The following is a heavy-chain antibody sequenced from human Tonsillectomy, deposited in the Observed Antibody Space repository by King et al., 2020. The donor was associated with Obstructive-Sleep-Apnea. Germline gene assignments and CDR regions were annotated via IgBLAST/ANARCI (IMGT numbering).Heavy chain of an antibody. Sequence: VQLVESGGGVVQPGRSLRLSCAASGFTFSSYSMHWVRQAPGKGLEWVALISFDGTNKYYPDPVKGRFTISRDNSKNTLYLQMNRLRAEDTAVYYCARERQASAPRAFDIWGQGTIVTVPS. CDR3: ARERQASAPRAFDI. J-gene: IGHJ3*02. V-gene: IGHV3-30*04. CDR2: ISFDGTNK. CDR1: GFTFSSYS.